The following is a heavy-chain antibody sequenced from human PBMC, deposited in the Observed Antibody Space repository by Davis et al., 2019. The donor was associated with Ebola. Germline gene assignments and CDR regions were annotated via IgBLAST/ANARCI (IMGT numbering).Heavy chain of an antibody. CDR2: VSHSERER. V-gene: IGHV3-30*04. D-gene: IGHD3-3*01. Sequence: GESLKISCVASGFTFRNYAMHWVRQAPRKGLEWVAVVSHSERERFYADSVKGRFTISRDNSENTLYLQMSSLTVDDTAVYYCVRAVFHEVLDYWGQGTPVTVSS. CDR1: GFTFRNYA. J-gene: IGHJ4*02. CDR3: VRAVFHEVLDY.